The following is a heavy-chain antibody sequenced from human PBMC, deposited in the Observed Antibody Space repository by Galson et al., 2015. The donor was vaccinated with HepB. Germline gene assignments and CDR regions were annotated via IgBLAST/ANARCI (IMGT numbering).Heavy chain of an antibody. CDR2: IDWDDDK. CDR3: AQIMYNDYYFDH. D-gene: IGHD1-1*01. CDR1: GLSVSDYGVA. J-gene: IGHJ4*02. Sequence: PALVKPTQTLTLACTLSGLSVSDYGVAVSWLRQSPGKALEWLARIDWDDDKFYSTSLRTSLTISKDTSKNQVVLRMTNVDPVDTATYYCAQIMYNDYYFDHWGQGILVTVSS. V-gene: IGHV2-70*04.